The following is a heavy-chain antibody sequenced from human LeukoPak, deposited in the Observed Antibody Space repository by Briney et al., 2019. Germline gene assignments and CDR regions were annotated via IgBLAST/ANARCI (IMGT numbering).Heavy chain of an antibody. Sequence: GGSLRLSCAASGFTFSSYAMSWVRQAPGKGPEWVSAISGSGGSTYYADSVKGRFTISRDNSKETLYMQMNSLRAEDTAVYYCAKGYYDYVWGSYYFDYWGQGTLVTVSS. CDR1: GFTFSSYA. J-gene: IGHJ4*02. D-gene: IGHD3-16*01. V-gene: IGHV3-23*01. CDR3: AKGYYDYVWGSYYFDY. CDR2: ISGSGGST.